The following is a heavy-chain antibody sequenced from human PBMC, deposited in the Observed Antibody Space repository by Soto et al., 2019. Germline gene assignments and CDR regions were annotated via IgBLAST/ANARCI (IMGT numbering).Heavy chain of an antibody. V-gene: IGHV1-24*01. Sequence: GASVKVSCKVSGYTLTELSMHWVRQAPGKGLEWMGGFDPEDGETIYAQKFQGRVTMTEDTSTDTAYMELSSLRSEDTAVYYCATSSSGGQGEPSPGAFDIWGQGTMVTVSS. CDR2: FDPEDGET. J-gene: IGHJ3*02. CDR3: ATSSSGGQGEPSPGAFDI. CDR1: GYTLTELS. D-gene: IGHD3-22*01.